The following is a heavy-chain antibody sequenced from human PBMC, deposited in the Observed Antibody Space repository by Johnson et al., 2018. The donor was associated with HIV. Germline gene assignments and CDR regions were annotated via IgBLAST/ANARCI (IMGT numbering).Heavy chain of an antibody. CDR3: ARDSLDGEYAFDI. Sequence: VQLVESGGGVVQPGRSLRLSCAASGFTFSSYAMSWVRQAPGKGLEWVSAISGSGGSTYYADSVKGRFTISRDNSKNTLFLQMNSLRAEDTALYYCARDSLDGEYAFDIWGQGTMVTVSS. V-gene: IGHV3-23*04. D-gene: IGHD2-21*01. CDR2: ISGSGGST. CDR1: GFTFSSYA. J-gene: IGHJ3*02.